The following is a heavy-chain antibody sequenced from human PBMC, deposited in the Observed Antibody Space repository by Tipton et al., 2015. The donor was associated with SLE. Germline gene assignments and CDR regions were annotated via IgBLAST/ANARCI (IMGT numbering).Heavy chain of an antibody. J-gene: IGHJ4*02. CDR1: GGSISSHY. CDR3: ARGTVTYDY. CDR2: IYYSGST. D-gene: IGHD4-11*01. Sequence: GLVKPSETLSLTCTVSGGSISSHYWSWIRQPPGKGLEWIGYIYYSGSTNYNPSLKSRVTISVDTSKNQFSLKLSSVTAADTAVYYCARGTVTYDYWGQGTLVTVSS. V-gene: IGHV4-59*11.